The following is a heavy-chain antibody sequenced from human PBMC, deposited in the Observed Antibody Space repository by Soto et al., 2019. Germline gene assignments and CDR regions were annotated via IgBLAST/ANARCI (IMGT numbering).Heavy chain of an antibody. CDR3: ARPPGYISDWYYFDL. V-gene: IGHV1-2*02. D-gene: IGHD3-9*01. CDR1: GYTFIDYY. J-gene: IGHJ4*02. CDR2: ISPRSGGT. Sequence: GASVKVSCKASGYTFIDYYMHWVRQAPGQGFEWMGGISPRSGGTNYAQKFQGRVTMTWDTSLNTAYMELSSLISEDTAVYYCARPPGYISDWYYFDLWGQGTLVTVSS.